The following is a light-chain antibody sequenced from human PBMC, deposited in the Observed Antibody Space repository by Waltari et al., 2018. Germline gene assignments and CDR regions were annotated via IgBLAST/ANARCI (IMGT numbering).Light chain of an antibody. J-gene: IGLJ3*02. CDR2: VNSDGSH. Sequence: QLVLTQSPSASASLGASVTLTCTLSSGHSSNVIAWLPQRPETGPRYLMKVNSDGSHSKGDEIPDRFSGSSSGAERYLTISSLQSEDEGDYYCQTGGHGTWVFGGGTKLTVL. CDR1: SGHSSNV. CDR3: QTGGHGTWV. V-gene: IGLV4-69*01.